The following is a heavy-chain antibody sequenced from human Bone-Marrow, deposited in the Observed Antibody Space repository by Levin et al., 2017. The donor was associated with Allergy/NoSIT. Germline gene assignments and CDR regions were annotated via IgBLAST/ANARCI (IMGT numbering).Heavy chain of an antibody. CDR3: VEDVAPEYHYDSSGALNY. D-gene: IGHD3-22*01. V-gene: IGHV3-9*01. J-gene: IGHJ4*02. CDR1: GFNFDEYA. Sequence: SLKISCVASGFNFDEYAMHWVRQAPGKGLEWVSGISLNSGSRGYADSVKGRFTISRDNARTSLYLQMNSLRVEDTALYFCVEDVAPEYHYDSSGALNYWGQGTLVTVSS. CDR2: ISLNSGSR.